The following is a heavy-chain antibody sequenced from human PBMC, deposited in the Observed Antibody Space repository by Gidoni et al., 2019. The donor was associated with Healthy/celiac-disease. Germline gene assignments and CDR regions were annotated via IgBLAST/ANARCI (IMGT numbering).Heavy chain of an antibody. D-gene: IGHD4-4*01. Sequence: EVQLVESGGGVVRPGGSLSLSCAASGFTFDDYGMSWVRQAPGKGLEWVSGISWNGGSTGYADSVKGRFTISRDNAKNSLYLQMNSLRAEDTALYHCARELDYSEYPYFDYWGQGTLVTVSS. CDR3: ARELDYSEYPYFDY. CDR1: GFTFDDYG. CDR2: ISWNGGST. J-gene: IGHJ4*02. V-gene: IGHV3-20*01.